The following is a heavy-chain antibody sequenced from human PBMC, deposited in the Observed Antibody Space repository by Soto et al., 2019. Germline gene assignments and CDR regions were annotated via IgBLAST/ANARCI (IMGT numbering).Heavy chain of an antibody. J-gene: IGHJ5*02. CDR3: ARDARGYYDILTGTNWFDP. D-gene: IGHD3-9*01. Sequence: GASVKVSCKASGYTFTGYYMHWVRQAPGQGLEWMGWINPNSGGTNYAQKSQGWVTMTRDTSISTAYMELSRLRSDDTAVYYCARDARGYYDILTGTNWFDPWGQGTLVTVSS. CDR1: GYTFTGYY. V-gene: IGHV1-2*04. CDR2: INPNSGGT.